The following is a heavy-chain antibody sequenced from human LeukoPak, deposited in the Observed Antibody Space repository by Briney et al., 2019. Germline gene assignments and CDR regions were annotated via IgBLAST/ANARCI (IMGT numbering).Heavy chain of an antibody. CDR3: ARGGYCSGGSCSKFDY. Sequence: SETLSLTCAVYGGSVSGYYWSWIRQPPGKGLEWIGEINHSGSTNYNPSLKSRVTISVDTSKNQFSLKLSSVTAADTAVYYCARGGYCSGGSCSKFDYWGQGTLVTVSS. CDR2: INHSGST. V-gene: IGHV4-34*01. CDR1: GGSVSGYY. J-gene: IGHJ4*02. D-gene: IGHD2-15*01.